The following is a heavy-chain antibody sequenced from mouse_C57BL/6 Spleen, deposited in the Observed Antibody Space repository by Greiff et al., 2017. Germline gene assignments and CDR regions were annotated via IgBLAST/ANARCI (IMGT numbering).Heavy chain of an antibody. CDR1: GYTFTDYY. CDR3: AGGNYRGYAMDY. V-gene: IGHV1-26*01. D-gene: IGHD2-1*01. Sequence: VQLQQSGPELVKPGASVKISCKASGYTFTDYYMNWVKQSHGKSLEWIGDINPNNGGTSYNQKFKGKATLTVDKSSSTAYMELRSLTSEDSAVYYCAGGNYRGYAMDYWGQGTSVTVSS. CDR2: INPNNGGT. J-gene: IGHJ4*01.